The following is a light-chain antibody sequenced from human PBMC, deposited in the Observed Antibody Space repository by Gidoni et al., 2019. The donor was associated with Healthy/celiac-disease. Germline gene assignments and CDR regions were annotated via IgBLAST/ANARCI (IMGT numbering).Light chain of an antibody. J-gene: IGLJ2*01. Sequence: TISRTGSSSNIGAGYDVHWYQQLPGTAPKLLIYGNSNRPSGVPDRFSGSKSGTSASLAITGLQAEDEADYYCQSYDSRLSGSVFGGGTKLTVL. CDR3: QSYDSRLSGSV. CDR1: SSNIGAGYD. CDR2: GNS. V-gene: IGLV1-40*01.